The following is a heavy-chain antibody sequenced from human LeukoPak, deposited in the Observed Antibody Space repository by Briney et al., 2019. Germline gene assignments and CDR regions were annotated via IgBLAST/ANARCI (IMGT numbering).Heavy chain of an antibody. CDR3: AKAESSAWYRPFDY. Sequence: GGSLRLSCAASGFTFDDYAMHWVRQAPGKGLEWVSGISWNSGSIDYADSVKGRFTISRDNAKNSLYLQMNGLRGEDMALYYCAKAESSAWYRPFDYWGQGTLVTVSS. D-gene: IGHD6-19*01. J-gene: IGHJ4*02. V-gene: IGHV3-9*03. CDR1: GFTFDDYA. CDR2: ISWNSGSI.